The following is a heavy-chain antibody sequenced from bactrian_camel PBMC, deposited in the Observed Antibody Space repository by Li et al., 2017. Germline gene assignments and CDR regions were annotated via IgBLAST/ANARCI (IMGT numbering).Heavy chain of an antibody. CDR2: INSGGGST. D-gene: IGHD6*01. J-gene: IGHJ4*01. V-gene: IGHV3S40*01. CDR1: GFTFSTYV. CDR3: ARPRLVISGTPDY. Sequence: VQLVESGGGLVQPGGSLRLTCAASGFTFSTYVMAWLRQAPGKGLEWVSGINSGGGSTYYADSVKGRFTISRDNAKNTLYLLLNSLKTEDTAMYYCARPRLVISGTPDYWGQGTQVTVS.